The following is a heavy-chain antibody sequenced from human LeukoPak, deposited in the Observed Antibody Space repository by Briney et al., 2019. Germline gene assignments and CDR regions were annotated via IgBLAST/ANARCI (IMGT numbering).Heavy chain of an antibody. V-gene: IGHV1-2*02. CDR1: GYTFTGYY. D-gene: IGHD6-19*01. CDR3: ARGIPEYSSGWYLDFDY. Sequence: ASVKVSCKASGYTFTGYYMHWVRQAPGQGLGWMGWINPNSGGTNYAQKFQGRVTMTRDTSISTAYMELSRLRSDDTAVYYCARGIPEYSSGWYLDFDYWGQGTLVTVSS. J-gene: IGHJ4*02. CDR2: INPNSGGT.